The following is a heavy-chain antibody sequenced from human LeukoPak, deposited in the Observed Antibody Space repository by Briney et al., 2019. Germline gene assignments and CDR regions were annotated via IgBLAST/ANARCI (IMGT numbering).Heavy chain of an antibody. J-gene: IGHJ4*02. CDR2: ISGSGGST. CDR3: AKTGYYGSGSLYFLFDY. D-gene: IGHD3-10*01. Sequence: HPGGSLRLSCAASGFTFSSYAMSWVRQAPGKGLEWVSAISGSGGSTYYADSVKGRFTISRDNSKNTLYLQMNSLRAEDTAVYYCAKTGYYGSGSLYFLFDYWGQGTLVTVSS. CDR1: GFTFSSYA. V-gene: IGHV3-23*01.